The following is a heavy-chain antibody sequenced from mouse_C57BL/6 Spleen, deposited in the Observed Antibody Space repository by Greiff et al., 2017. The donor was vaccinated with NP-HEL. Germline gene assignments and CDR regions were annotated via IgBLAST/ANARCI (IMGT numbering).Heavy chain of an antibody. CDR1: GFNIKDDY. Sequence: VQLQQSGAELVRPGASVKLSCTASGFNIKDDYMHWVKQRPEQGLEWIGWIDPENGDTEYASKFQGKATITADTSSNTAYLQLSSLTSEDTAVYYCTTSDGVDYWGQGTTLTVSS. CDR2: IDPENGDT. J-gene: IGHJ2*01. CDR3: TTSDGVDY. V-gene: IGHV14-4*01.